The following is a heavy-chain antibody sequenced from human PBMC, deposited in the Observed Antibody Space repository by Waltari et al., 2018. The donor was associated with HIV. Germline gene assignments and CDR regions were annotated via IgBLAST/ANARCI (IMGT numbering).Heavy chain of an antibody. J-gene: IGHJ6*02. Sequence: QLQLQESGPGLVKPSETLSLTCTVSGGSISSSSYYWGWIRQPPGKGLEWIGSIYYSGSTYYNPSLKSRVTISVDTSKNQFSLKLSSVTAADTAVYYCARPYYDSSGYLGDMDVWGQGTTVTVSS. CDR3: ARPYYDSSGYLGDMDV. V-gene: IGHV4-39*01. CDR1: GGSISSSSYY. D-gene: IGHD3-22*01. CDR2: IYYSGST.